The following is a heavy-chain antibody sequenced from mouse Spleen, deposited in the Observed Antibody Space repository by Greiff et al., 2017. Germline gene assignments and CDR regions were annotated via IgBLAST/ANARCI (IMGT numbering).Heavy chain of an antibody. CDR1: GFTFSSYT. CDR3: ARQSHYYAMDY. J-gene: IGHJ4*01. Sequence: EVKLEESGGGLVQPGGSLKLSCAASGFTFSSYTMSWVRQTPEKRLEWVAYISNGGGSTYYPDTVKGRFTISRDNAKNTLYLQMSSLKSEDTAMYYCARQSHYYAMDYWGQGTSVTVSS. CDR2: ISNGGGST. V-gene: IGHV5-12-2*01.